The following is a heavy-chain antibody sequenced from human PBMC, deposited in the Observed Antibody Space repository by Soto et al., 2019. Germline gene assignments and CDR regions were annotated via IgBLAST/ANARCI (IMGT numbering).Heavy chain of an antibody. V-gene: IGHV3-11*01. J-gene: IGHJ4*02. CDR2: IGTRGNTI. CDR1: GFTFSNYY. D-gene: IGHD4-17*01. Sequence: VQLVESGGGLVKPGGSLRLSCATSGFTFSNYYMSWIRQAPGKRLEWVSYIGTRGNTIYYADCVRGRFTISRDNAKNSLYLQMNRPRADDTAVYYCARDGTEYYGEYYDYWGQGIPVTVSS. CDR3: ARDGTEYYGEYYDY.